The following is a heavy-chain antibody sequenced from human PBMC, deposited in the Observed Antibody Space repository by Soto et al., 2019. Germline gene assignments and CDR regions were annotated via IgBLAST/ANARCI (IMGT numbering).Heavy chain of an antibody. V-gene: IGHV1-18*04. CDR1: GYTFTSYG. CDR3: ARLVRRDGYFSLDY. J-gene: IGHJ4*02. CDR2: ISAYSGNT. D-gene: IGHD5-12*01. Sequence: QVQLVQAGAEVKKPGAAVKVSCKASGYTFTSYGISWVRQAPGQGLEWMGWISAYSGNTNYAQKLQGRGTMNTDTSTSTAYMELRRLRSDDTAVYCCARLVRRDGYFSLDYWGQGTLVTVSS.